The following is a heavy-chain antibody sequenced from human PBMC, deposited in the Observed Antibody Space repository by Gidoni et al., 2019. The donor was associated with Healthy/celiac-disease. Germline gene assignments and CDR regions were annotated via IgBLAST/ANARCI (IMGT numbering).Heavy chain of an antibody. J-gene: IGHJ3*02. D-gene: IGHD1-26*01. CDR2: ISSSSSYI. Sequence: EVQLVESGGGLVKPGGSLRLSCAASGFTFSSYSMNWVRQAPGKGREWVSSISSSSSYIYYADSVKGRFTISRDNAKNSLYLQMNSLRAEDTAVYYCARMGRHDAFDIWGQGTMVTVSS. V-gene: IGHV3-21*01. CDR3: ARMGRHDAFDI. CDR1: GFTFSSYS.